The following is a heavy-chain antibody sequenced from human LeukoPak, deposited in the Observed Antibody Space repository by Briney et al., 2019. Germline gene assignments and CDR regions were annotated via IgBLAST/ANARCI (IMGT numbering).Heavy chain of an antibody. J-gene: IGHJ4*02. Sequence: SETLSLTCTVSGGSISSYFWRWMRQPPGKGLEWIGYIHYSGSTNYNPSLKSRVTISVDTSKNQFSLKLGSVTAADTAVYYCARYGSGWYGFDYWGQGTLVTVSS. CDR3: ARYGSGWYGFDY. V-gene: IGHV4-59*01. D-gene: IGHD6-19*01. CDR2: IHYSGST. CDR1: GGSISSYF.